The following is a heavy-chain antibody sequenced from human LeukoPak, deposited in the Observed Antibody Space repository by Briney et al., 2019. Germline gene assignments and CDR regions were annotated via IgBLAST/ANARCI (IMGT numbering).Heavy chain of an antibody. CDR3: ARQHGSGSYYSRAIDY. CDR2: VYPGDSDT. Sequence: GESLKISCKGSGYTFASNWIGWVRQMPGKGLEWMGIVYPGDSDTRYSPSFQGQVTISADKSINTAYLQWSSLKASDTATYYCARQHGSGSYYSRAIDYWGQGTLVTVSS. V-gene: IGHV5-51*01. J-gene: IGHJ4*02. D-gene: IGHD3-10*01. CDR1: GYTFASNW.